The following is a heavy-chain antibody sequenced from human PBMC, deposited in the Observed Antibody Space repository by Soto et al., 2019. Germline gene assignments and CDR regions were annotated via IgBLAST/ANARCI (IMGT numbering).Heavy chain of an antibody. J-gene: IGHJ4*02. CDR2: ISSGSSNI. V-gene: IGHV3-48*02. CDR1: GFTFSVYA. Sequence: GGSLRLSCAASGFTFSVYAMNWVRQAPGKGLEWVSYISSGSSNIYYADSVKGRFTISRDNAKNSLYLQMNSLRDADTAVYYCARDHARDSSGWYSDYWGQGTLVTVA. CDR3: ARDHARDSSGWYSDY. D-gene: IGHD6-19*01.